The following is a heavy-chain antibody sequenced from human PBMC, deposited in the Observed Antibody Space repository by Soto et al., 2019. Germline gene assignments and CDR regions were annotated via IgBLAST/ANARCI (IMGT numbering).Heavy chain of an antibody. Sequence: QVPLVQSGAEVNKPGSSVTVSCKASGGTFSSYAIHWVRHAPGQGLEWMGGIIPMYVPAKYAQRFQGRVTITADESTTTVHMELTSLTSQDTAVYYCASVTSMVRGVIDNWFDPWGPGTLVTVSS. J-gene: IGHJ5*02. V-gene: IGHV1-69*01. CDR3: ASVTSMVRGVIDNWFDP. CDR2: IIPMYVPA. CDR1: GGTFSSYA. D-gene: IGHD3-10*01.